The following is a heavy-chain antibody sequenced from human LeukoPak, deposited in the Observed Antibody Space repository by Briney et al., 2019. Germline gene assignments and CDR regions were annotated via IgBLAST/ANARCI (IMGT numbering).Heavy chain of an antibody. CDR1: GYSISSGGY. D-gene: IGHD5-18*01. J-gene: IGHJ4*02. CDR2: IHHNRAS. V-gene: IGHV4-38-2*01. Sequence: SETLSLTCAVSGYSISSGGYWGGSRQPPWGGLVWIRSIHHNRASYYKPPLKSRVTIYVDTPKNQFSLRLSSLTAADTAVYDCAREREYGYYQYGGQGTLVTVSS. CDR3: AREREYGYYQY.